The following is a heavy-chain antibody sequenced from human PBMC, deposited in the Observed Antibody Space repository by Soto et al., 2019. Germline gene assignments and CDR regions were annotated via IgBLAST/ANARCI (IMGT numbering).Heavy chain of an antibody. J-gene: IGHJ4*01. Sequence: SQTLSLTCAITGDSVSSNSAGWSWVRQSPSRGLEWLGRTYYRSKRYYEYAVSVRGRITINPDTSKNQYSLQLNSVTPEDTAVYFCARGEQYSGRIFDYWGQGTLVTGSS. CDR1: GDSVSSNSAG. V-gene: IGHV6-1*01. D-gene: IGHD1-26*01. CDR2: TYYRSKRYY. CDR3: ARGEQYSGRIFDY.